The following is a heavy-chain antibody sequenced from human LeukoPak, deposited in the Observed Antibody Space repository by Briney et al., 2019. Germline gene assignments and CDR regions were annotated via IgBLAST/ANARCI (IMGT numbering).Heavy chain of an antibody. CDR2: ISAYNGNT. J-gene: IGHJ5*02. CDR1: GYTFTSYG. CDR3: ARAGGIVVVISNWFDP. Sequence: GASVKVSCRASGYTFTSYGIGWVRQAPGQGLEWMGWISAYNGNTNYAQKHQGRVTMTRDTSTSTVYMELSSLRSEDTAVYYCARAGGIVVVISNWFDPWGQGTLVTVSS. V-gene: IGHV1-18*01. D-gene: IGHD3-22*01.